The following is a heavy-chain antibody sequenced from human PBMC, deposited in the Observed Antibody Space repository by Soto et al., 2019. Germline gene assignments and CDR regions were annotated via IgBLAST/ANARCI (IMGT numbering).Heavy chain of an antibody. V-gene: IGHV4-31*03. J-gene: IGHJ5*02. CDR1: GGSISSDANF. CDR2: ISYTGRT. Sequence: SETLSLTCTVSGGSISSDANFWSWIRQLPGRGLEWIGYISYTGRTYYTPSLNSRLTISLDTSKNLFSLRLSAVTAADTAVYFCARGAFSSSSSWFDPWGQGTLVTVSS. CDR3: ARGAFSSSSSWFDP. D-gene: IGHD6-6*01.